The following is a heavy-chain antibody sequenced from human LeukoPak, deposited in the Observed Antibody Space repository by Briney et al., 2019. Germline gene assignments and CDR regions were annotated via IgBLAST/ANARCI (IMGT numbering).Heavy chain of an antibody. CDR3: AKATSRPGYSSGWYRGPYGMDV. V-gene: IGHV3-9*01. D-gene: IGHD6-19*01. CDR1: GFTFDDYA. J-gene: IGHJ6*02. CDR2: ISWNSGSI. Sequence: GGSLRLSCAASGFTFDDYAMHWVRQAPGKGLEWVSGISWNSGSIGYADSVKGRFTISRDNAKNSLYLQMNSLRAEDTALYYCAKATSRPGYSSGWYRGPYGMDVWGQGTTVTVSS.